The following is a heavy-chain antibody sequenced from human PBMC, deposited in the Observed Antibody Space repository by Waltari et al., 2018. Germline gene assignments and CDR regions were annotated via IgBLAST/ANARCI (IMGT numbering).Heavy chain of an antibody. CDR1: GYTFTKFA. Sequence: QIPLVQSGDEVKKPGASVKVSCTASGYTFTKFAISWVRQAPGQGLEWMGWISAYNGDTNYGKEFQGRVTMTIDTSTSTAYIELRSLKSDDTAMYYCGRPSLGLYYYHGMDVWGQGTTVTVSS. J-gene: IGHJ6*02. D-gene: IGHD3-10*01. CDR3: GRPSLGLYYYHGMDV. V-gene: IGHV1-18*01. CDR2: ISAYNGDT.